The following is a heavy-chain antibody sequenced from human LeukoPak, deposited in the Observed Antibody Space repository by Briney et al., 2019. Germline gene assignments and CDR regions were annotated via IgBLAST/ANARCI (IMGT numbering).Heavy chain of an antibody. CDR2: MSYSGST. J-gene: IGHJ4*02. Sequence: PSETLSLTCTVSGGSISRSYYYWGWIRQPPGKGLEWIGSMSYSGSTYYNPSLKSPVSTSVDTSKNQFSLKLSSVTAADTAVYYCARHTSSMVDYWGQGTLVTVSS. CDR1: GGSISRSYYY. CDR3: ARHTSSMVDY. D-gene: IGHD2/OR15-2a*01. V-gene: IGHV4-39*01.